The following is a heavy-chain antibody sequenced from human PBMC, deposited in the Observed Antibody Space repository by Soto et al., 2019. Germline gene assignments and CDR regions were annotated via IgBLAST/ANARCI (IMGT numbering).Heavy chain of an antibody. CDR2: IYYSGTT. V-gene: IGHV4-59*01. CDR3: ARGRYLGGY. Sequence: SETLSLTCTVSGGSINTYYWSWIRQPPGKGLEWIGNIYYSGTTNYNPSLKSRVTISVDTSKNQFSLKLSSVTTADTAVYYCARGRYLGGYWGQGTLVTVSS. D-gene: IGHD3-16*01. J-gene: IGHJ4*02. CDR1: GGSINTYY.